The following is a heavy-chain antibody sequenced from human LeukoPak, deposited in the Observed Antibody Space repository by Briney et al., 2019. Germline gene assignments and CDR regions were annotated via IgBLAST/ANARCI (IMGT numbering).Heavy chain of an antibody. Sequence: GGSLRLSCAASEFTVISNYMSGVRQAPGKGLEWVSIIYTGGTTSYADSVKGRFTVSRDDFKNTLSLQMNSLRAEDTAVYYCARGSLYGRAFDLWGQGTMVTVSS. CDR1: EFTVISNY. CDR2: IYTGGTT. D-gene: IGHD2-8*01. CDR3: ARGSLYGRAFDL. J-gene: IGHJ3*01. V-gene: IGHV3-53*01.